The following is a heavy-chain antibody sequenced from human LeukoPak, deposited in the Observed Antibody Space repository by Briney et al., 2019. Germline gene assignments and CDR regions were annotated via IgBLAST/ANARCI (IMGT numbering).Heavy chain of an antibody. J-gene: IGHJ1*01. V-gene: IGHV3-23*01. D-gene: IGHD6-19*01. CDR1: GFTFSSYA. CDR3: AKPPGAGTSEYFQH. CDR2: ISGSGGST. Sequence: GGSLRLSCAASGFTFSSYAMSWVRQAPGKGLEWVSAISGSGGSTYYADSVEGRFTISRDNSKNTLYLQMNSLRAEDTAVYYCAKPPGAGTSEYFQHWGQGTLVTVSS.